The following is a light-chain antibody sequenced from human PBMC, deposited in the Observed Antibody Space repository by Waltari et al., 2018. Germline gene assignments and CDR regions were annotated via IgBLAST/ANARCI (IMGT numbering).Light chain of an antibody. CDR2: EVS. CDR1: SSDGGGYNY. J-gene: IGLJ2*01. V-gene: IGLV2-14*01. CDR3: SSYTSSSTLV. Sequence: QSALTQPASVSGSPGQAITISCTGTSSDGGGYNYVSWYPQHPGKATILMIYEVSNRPSGVSNRFSGSKSGNTASLTISGLQAEDEADYYCSSYTSSSTLVFGGGTKLTVL.